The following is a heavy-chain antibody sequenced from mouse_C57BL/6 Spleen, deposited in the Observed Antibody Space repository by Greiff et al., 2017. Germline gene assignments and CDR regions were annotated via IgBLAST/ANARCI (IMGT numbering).Heavy chain of an antibody. D-gene: IGHD4-1*01. V-gene: IGHV1-52*01. CDR1: GYTFTSYW. Sequence: VQLQQSGAELVRPGSSVKLSCKASGYTFTSYWMHWVKQRPIQGLEWIGNIDPSDSETHYNQKFKDKATLTVDKSSSTAYMQLSSLTSEDSAVYYCARSWDVAWFAYWGQGTLVTVSA. CDR2: IDPSDSET. CDR3: ARSWDVAWFAY. J-gene: IGHJ3*01.